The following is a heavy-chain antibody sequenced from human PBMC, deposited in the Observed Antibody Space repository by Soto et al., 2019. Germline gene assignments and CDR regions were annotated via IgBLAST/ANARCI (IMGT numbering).Heavy chain of an antibody. Sequence: SETLSLTCTVSGGSISNYYLSWIRQPPGKGLEWIGYIYSSGNTNYNPSLKSRLTISVDTSKNQVSLKLTSATAADTAMYYCARHSKPSNGFLEYWGQGTLVTVSS. CDR3: ARHSKPSNGFLEY. CDR2: IYSSGNT. J-gene: IGHJ4*02. CDR1: GGSISNYY. D-gene: IGHD1-1*01. V-gene: IGHV4-59*08.